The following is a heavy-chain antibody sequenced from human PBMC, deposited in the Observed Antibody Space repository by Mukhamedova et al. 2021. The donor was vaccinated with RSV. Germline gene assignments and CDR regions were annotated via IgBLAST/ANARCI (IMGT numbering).Heavy chain of an antibody. CDR3: ARDPFVFWSGYEYYYYYMDV. CDR2: ISYDGSNK. D-gene: IGHD3-3*01. J-gene: IGHJ6*03. V-gene: IGHV3-30-3*01. Sequence: GLEWVAVISYDGSNKYYADSVKGRFTISRDNSKNTLYLQMNSLRAEDTAVYYCARDPFVFWSGYEYYYYYMDVWGQGTTVTVSS.